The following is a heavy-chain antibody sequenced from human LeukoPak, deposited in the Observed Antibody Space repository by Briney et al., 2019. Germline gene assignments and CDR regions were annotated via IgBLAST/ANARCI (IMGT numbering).Heavy chain of an antibody. CDR3: AKRQMATKTFDY. CDR2: ISGSGGST. D-gene: IGHD5-24*01. Sequence: PGGSLRLSCAASGFTFSSYAMSWVRQAPGKGLEWVSAISGSGGSTYYADSVKGRFTISIDNSKNTLYLQMNSLRAEDTAVYYCAKRQMATKTFDYWGQGTLVTVSS. CDR1: GFTFSSYA. V-gene: IGHV3-23*01. J-gene: IGHJ4*02.